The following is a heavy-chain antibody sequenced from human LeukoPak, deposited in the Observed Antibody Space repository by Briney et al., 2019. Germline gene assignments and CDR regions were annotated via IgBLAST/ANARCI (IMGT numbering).Heavy chain of an antibody. CDR1: GFTFSSYE. J-gene: IGHJ4*03. CDR2: ISSSSSYI. CDR3: ARVGGWSLEYCSGGSCYVDY. D-gene: IGHD2-15*01. V-gene: IGHV3-21*01. Sequence: PGGSLRLSCAASGFTFSSYEMNWVRQAPGKGLEWVSSISSSSSYIYYADSVKGRFTISRDNAKNSLYLQMNSLRAEDTAVYYCARVGGWSLEYCSGGSCYVDYWGQGTLVTVSS.